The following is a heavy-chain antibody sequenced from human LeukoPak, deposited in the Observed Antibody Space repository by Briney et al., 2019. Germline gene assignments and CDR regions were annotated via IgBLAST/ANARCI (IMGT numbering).Heavy chain of an antibody. CDR3: ARLFSTVTNLFDDY. CDR1: GGSISSSSYY. J-gene: IGHJ4*02. CDR2: IYYSGST. Sequence: PSETLSLTCTVSGGSISSSSYYWGWIRQPPGKGLEWIGSIYYSGSTYYNPSLKSRVTISVDTSKNQFSLKLSYVTAADTAVYYCARLFSTVTNLFDDYWGQGTLVTVSS. D-gene: IGHD4-17*01. V-gene: IGHV4-39*01.